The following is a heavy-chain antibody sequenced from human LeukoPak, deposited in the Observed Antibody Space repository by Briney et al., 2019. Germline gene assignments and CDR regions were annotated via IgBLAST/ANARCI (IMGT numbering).Heavy chain of an antibody. D-gene: IGHD5-24*01. Sequence: ASVRVSCKASGYTFTSYGISWVREAPGQGLVWMGWISAYNGNTNYAQKRQGRVTMTTDTSAHTAYMELRSLRSDDTAVYYCARVGGRDGYNSDYWGQGTLVSVSS. CDR2: ISAYNGNT. CDR3: ARVGGRDGYNSDY. J-gene: IGHJ4*02. CDR1: GYTFTSYG. V-gene: IGHV1-18*01.